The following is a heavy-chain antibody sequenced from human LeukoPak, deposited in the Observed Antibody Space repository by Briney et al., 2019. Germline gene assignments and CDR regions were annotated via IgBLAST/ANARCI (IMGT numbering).Heavy chain of an antibody. CDR3: ARDRRSIVGARGALDI. CDR2: ISSSSSYI. V-gene: IGHV3-21*01. Sequence: GGSLRLSCAASGFTFSSYSMTWVRQAPGKGLEWVSSISSSSSYIYYADSVKGRFTISRDNAKNSLYLQMNSLGAEDTAVYYCARDRRSIVGARGALDIWGQGTMVTVSS. J-gene: IGHJ3*02. CDR1: GFTFSSYS. D-gene: IGHD1-26*01.